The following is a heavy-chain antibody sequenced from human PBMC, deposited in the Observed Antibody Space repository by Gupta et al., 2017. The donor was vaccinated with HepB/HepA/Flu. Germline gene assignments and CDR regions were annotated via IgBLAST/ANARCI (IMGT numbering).Heavy chain of an antibody. J-gene: IGHJ4*02. CDR1: GFSLSTSGMC. D-gene: IGHD3-22*01. V-gene: IGHV2-70*15. Sequence: QVTLRESGPALVKPTQTLTLTCTFSGFSLSTSGMCVSWIRQPPGKALEWLARIDWDDDKYYSTSLKTRLTISKDTSKNQVVLTMTNMDPVDTATYYCARTRSENYYDSSGYPLFFDYWGQGTLVTVSS. CDR2: IDWDDDK. CDR3: ARTRSENYYDSSGYPLFFDY.